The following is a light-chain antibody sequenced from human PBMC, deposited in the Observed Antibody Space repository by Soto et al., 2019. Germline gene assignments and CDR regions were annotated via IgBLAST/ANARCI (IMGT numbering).Light chain of an antibody. CDR2: GAS. CDR3: QKYGTSPYT. V-gene: IGKV3-20*01. J-gene: IGKJ2*01. Sequence: ESVLTQSPGTLSLSPGERATLSCRASQTVIKNYLAWYQRKPGQAPRLLIYGASNRATGIPDRFSGDGSGTDFTLTINRLEAEDSALYYCQKYGTSPYTFGQGTKVDIK. CDR1: QTVIKNY.